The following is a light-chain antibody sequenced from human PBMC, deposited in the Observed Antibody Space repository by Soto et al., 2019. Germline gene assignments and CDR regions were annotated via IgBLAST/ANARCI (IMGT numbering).Light chain of an antibody. Sequence: DIQMTQSPSTLSASVGDRVTITCRASQSISSWLAWYQQKPGKAPKLLIYDASSLESGVPSRFSGSRSGTEFTITISSLQPDDFATDYCQQYNSYSPYTFGQGTKLEIK. V-gene: IGKV1-5*01. CDR2: DAS. CDR1: QSISSW. CDR3: QQYNSYSPYT. J-gene: IGKJ2*01.